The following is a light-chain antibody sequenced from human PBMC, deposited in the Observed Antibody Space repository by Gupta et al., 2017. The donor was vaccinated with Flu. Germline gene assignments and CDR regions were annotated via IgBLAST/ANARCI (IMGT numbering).Light chain of an antibody. CDR1: QSISRY. CDR3: QQRHSTPYT. J-gene: IGKJ4*01. CDR2: TAS. Sequence: DIQMTQSPSSLSASVGDRVTITCRASQSISRYLNWYQQKPGKAPKLLIYTASNLKSGIPSSFSGSGSGTDFTLTISSRQPEDFATYYCQQRHSTPYTFGGGTKVEIK. V-gene: IGKV1-39*01.